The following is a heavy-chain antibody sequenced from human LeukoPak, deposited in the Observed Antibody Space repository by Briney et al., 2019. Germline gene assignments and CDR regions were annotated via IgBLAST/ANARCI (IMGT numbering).Heavy chain of an antibody. CDR1: GYTVTTYG. Sequence: ASVKVSCTASGYTVTTYGISSVRQAPGQGLEWMGWISAYNGNTNHAQKLQGRVTMTTDTSTSTACMELRSLRSDDTAVYYCARGYYDSSGYYPRYYYYMDVWGKGTTVTVSS. CDR2: ISAYNGNT. D-gene: IGHD3-22*01. J-gene: IGHJ6*03. CDR3: ARGYYDSSGYYPRYYYYMDV. V-gene: IGHV1-18*01.